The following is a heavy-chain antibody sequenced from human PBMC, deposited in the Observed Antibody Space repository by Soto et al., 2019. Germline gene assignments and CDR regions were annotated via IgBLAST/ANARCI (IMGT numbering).Heavy chain of an antibody. CDR2: ISYDGSNK. J-gene: IGHJ4*02. Sequence: GGSLRLSCAASGFTFSSYGMHWVRQAPGKGLEWVAVISYDGSNKYYADSVKGRFTISRDNSKNTLYLQMNSLRAEDTAGYFCAKGGRENIVATIWGGGFFDYWGQGTLVTVSS. V-gene: IGHV3-30*18. CDR3: AKGGRENIVATIWGGGFFDY. CDR1: GFTFSSYG. D-gene: IGHD5-12*01.